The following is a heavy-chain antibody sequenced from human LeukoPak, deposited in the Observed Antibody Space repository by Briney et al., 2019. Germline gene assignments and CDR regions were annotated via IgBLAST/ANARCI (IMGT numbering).Heavy chain of an antibody. J-gene: IGHJ4*02. CDR3: ASHPAPYYYGSGMFDY. V-gene: IGHV5-10-1*01. D-gene: IGHD3-10*01. CDR2: IDPSDSYT. Sequence: GESLKISCKGSGYSFTSYWISWVRQMPGKGLEWMGRIDPSDSYTNYSPSFQGHVTISADKSISTAYLQWSSLKASDTAMYHCASHPAPYYYGSGMFDYWGQGTLVTVSS. CDR1: GYSFTSYW.